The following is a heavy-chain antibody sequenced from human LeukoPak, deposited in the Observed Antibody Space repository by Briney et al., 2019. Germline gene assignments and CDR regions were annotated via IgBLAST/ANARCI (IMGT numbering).Heavy chain of an antibody. CDR1: GFTFSSYA. CDR3: AKGETYYDFWSGYYMDY. D-gene: IGHD3-3*01. Sequence: GGSLRLSCAASGFTFSSYAMSWVRQAPGKGLVWVSAISGSGGSTYYADSVKGRFTISRDNSKNTLYLQMNSLRAEDTAVYYCAKGETYYDFWSGYYMDYWGQGTLVTVSS. V-gene: IGHV3-23*01. CDR2: ISGSGGST. J-gene: IGHJ4*02.